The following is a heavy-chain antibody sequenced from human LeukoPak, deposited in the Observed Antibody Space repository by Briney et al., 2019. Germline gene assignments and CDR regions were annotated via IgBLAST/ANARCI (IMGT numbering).Heavy chain of an antibody. J-gene: IGHJ4*02. CDR1: EFSVGSNY. Sequence: GGSLRLSCAASEFSVGSNYMTWVRQAPGKGLEWVSLIYSGGSTYYADSVKGRFTISRDNSKNTLYLQMNSLRAEDTAVYYCAREDTGYSYGYGPIDFWGQGTLATVSS. CDR2: IYSGGST. V-gene: IGHV3-66*01. D-gene: IGHD5-18*01. CDR3: AREDTGYSYGYGPIDF.